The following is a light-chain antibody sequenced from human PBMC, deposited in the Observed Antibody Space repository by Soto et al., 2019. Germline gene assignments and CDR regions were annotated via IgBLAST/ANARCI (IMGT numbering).Light chain of an antibody. V-gene: IGLV2-14*01. CDR1: SSDVGGYNY. J-gene: IGLJ2*01. Sequence: QSALTQPASVSGSPGQSITISCTGTSSDVGGYNYVSWYQQHPGNAPKLMIYDVSNRPSGVSNRFSGSKSGNTASLTISGLQDEDEADYYCSSYTSSSPHVVFGGGTKLTVL. CDR3: SSYTSSSPHVV. CDR2: DVS.